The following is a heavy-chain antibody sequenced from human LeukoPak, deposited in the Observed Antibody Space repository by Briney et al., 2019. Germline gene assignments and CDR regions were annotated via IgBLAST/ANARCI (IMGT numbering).Heavy chain of an antibody. J-gene: IGHJ6*03. V-gene: IGHV1-8*01. CDR3: AKSYIVVVPAAEGGDYYYYYYMDV. CDR1: GYTFTSYD. Sequence: GASVKVSCKASGYTFTSYDINWVRQATGQGLEWMGWMNPSSGNTGYAQKFQGRVTMTRNTSISTAYMELSSLRSEDTAVYYCAKSYIVVVPAAEGGDYYYYYYMDVWGKGTTVTVSS. CDR2: MNPSSGNT. D-gene: IGHD2-2*01.